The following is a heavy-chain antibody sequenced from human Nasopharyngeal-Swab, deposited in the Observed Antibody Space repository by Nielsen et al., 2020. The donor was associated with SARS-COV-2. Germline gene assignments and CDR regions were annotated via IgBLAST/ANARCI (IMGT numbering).Heavy chain of an antibody. D-gene: IGHD3-10*01. Sequence: GESLKISCAASGFTFSSYSMNWVRQAPGKGLEWVSSISGSGGSIYYADSVKGRFTISRDNSKNTLYLQMSSLRAEDTAVYYCANAPRYYFGSGSFYFEYWGQGTLVTVSA. CDR1: GFTFSSYS. CDR2: ISGSGGSI. J-gene: IGHJ4*02. V-gene: IGHV3-23*01. CDR3: ANAPRYYFGSGSFYFEY.